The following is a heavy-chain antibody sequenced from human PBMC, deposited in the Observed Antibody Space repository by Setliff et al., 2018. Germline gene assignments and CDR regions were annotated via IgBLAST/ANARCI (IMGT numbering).Heavy chain of an antibody. D-gene: IGHD7-27*01. CDR3: ARHRPNLPFDA. J-gene: IGHJ4*02. CDR2: VYYSGDT. Sequence: SETLSLTCSVSGGSISNSDYYWDWIRQPPGQGLEWIGRVYYSGDTYYILSLLSRVTISVDTSKNQFSLKLSSVTAADTSVYFCARHRPNLPFDALGQGALVTVSS. CDR1: GGSISNSDYY. V-gene: IGHV4-39*01.